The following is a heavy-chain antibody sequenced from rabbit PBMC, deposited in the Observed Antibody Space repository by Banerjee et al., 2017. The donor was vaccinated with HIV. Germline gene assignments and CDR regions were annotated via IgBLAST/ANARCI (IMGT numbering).Heavy chain of an antibody. D-gene: IGHD4-2*01. CDR3: ARSGGGTSWGHNL. J-gene: IGHJ4*01. CDR2: IDSGSSGST. Sequence: QAPGKGLEWIACIDSGSSGSTYYASWAKGRFTISKTSSTTVTLQMTSLTAADTATYFCARSGGGTSWGHNLWGPGTLVTVS. V-gene: IGHV1S40*01.